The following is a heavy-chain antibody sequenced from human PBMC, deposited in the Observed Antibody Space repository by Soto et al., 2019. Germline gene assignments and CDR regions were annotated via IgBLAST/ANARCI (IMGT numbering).Heavy chain of an antibody. V-gene: IGHV3-23*01. J-gene: IGHJ4*02. Sequence: PGGSLRLSCAASGFTFSSYAMSWVRQAPGKGLEWVSAISGSGGSTYYADSVKGRFTISRDNSKNTLHLQMNSLRAEDTAVYYCAKALAYYDILTGYYNWGQGTLVTVSS. CDR3: AKALAYYDILTGYYN. CDR2: ISGSGGST. D-gene: IGHD3-9*01. CDR1: GFTFSSYA.